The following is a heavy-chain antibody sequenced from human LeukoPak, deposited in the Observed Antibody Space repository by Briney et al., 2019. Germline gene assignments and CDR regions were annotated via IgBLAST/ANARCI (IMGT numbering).Heavy chain of an antibody. CDR3: ARRGYSYYYLDV. D-gene: IGHD5-18*01. CDR1: GGSFSGYY. Sequence: PSETLSLTCAVYGGSFSGYYWSWIRQPPGKGLEWIGEINHSGSTNYNPSLKSRVTISVDTSKNQFSLKLSSVTAADTAVYYCARRGYSYYYLDVWGKGTTVTVSS. V-gene: IGHV4-34*01. J-gene: IGHJ6*03. CDR2: INHSGST.